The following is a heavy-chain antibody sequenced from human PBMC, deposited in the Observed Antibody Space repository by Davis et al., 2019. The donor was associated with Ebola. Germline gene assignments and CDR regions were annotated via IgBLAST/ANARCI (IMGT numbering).Heavy chain of an antibody. CDR1: GASISSYS. CDR3: ARGVGGYYDSSRHYPFDF. J-gene: IGHJ4*02. D-gene: IGHD3-22*01. CDR2: IPYSGST. V-gene: IGHV4-59*01. Sequence: MPSETLSLTCTVSGASISSYSWSWIRQPPGKGLEWIGCIPYSGSTNYNPSLKSRVTVSLDTSKNQFSLKVSSVTAADTAVYYCARGVGGYYDSSRHYPFDFWGQGTLVTVSS.